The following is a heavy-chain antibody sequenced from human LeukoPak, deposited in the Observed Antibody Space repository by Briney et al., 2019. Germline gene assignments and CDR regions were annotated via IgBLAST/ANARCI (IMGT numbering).Heavy chain of an antibody. Sequence: GGSLRLSCVPSGLTVSSNYMSWVRQAPGKGLEWVSVTYSGGSTDYADSVKGRFTISRDNSKNTVYLQMNSLRAEDTAVYFCAKDCCGSSLFDSWGQGTLVTVSS. CDR3: AKDCCGSSLFDS. CDR2: TYSGGST. V-gene: IGHV3-66*01. CDR1: GLTVSSNY. J-gene: IGHJ4*02. D-gene: IGHD2-21*01.